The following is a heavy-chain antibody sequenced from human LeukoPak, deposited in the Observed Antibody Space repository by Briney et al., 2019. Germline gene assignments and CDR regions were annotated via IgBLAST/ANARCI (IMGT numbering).Heavy chain of an antibody. V-gene: IGHV3-23*01. CDR1: GFTFSSYA. Sequence: GGSLRLSCVASGFTFSSYAMSWVRQAPGKGLEWVSAISDSGGSTNYADSVKGRFTISRDNSKNTLYLQMNSLKAEDTAVYYCAKGGPGGAVLAAYFDYWGQGTLLTVSS. CDR3: AKGGPGGAVLAAYFDY. J-gene: IGHJ4*02. CDR2: ISDSGGST. D-gene: IGHD2/OR15-2a*01.